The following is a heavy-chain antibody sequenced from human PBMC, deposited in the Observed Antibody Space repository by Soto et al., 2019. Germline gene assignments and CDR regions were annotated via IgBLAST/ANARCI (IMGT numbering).Heavy chain of an antibody. J-gene: IGHJ6*03. CDR2: INPSGGST. D-gene: IGHD6-6*01. Sequence: ASVKVSCKASGYTFTSYYMHWVRQAPGQGLEWMGIINPSGGSTSYAQKFQGRVTMTRDTSTSTVYMELSSLRSEDTAVYYCARTSQGGLAATPRSYYMDVWGKGTTVTVSS. CDR1: GYTFTSYY. CDR3: ARTSQGGLAATPRSYYMDV. V-gene: IGHV1-46*03.